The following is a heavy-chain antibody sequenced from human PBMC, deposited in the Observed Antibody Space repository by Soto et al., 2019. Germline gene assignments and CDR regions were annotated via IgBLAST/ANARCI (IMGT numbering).Heavy chain of an antibody. J-gene: IGHJ4*02. CDR1: GFTFSAYW. CDR3: TRGPRVSSTGTGAH. Sequence: PGGSLRLSCEVSGFTFSAYWMHWVRQVPGKGLIWVSRISDDGSTTTYADSVKCRFTISRDNAKNTLYLQMNSLRADDTGLYYCTRGPRVSSTGTGAHWGQGTLVTVSS. V-gene: IGHV3-74*01. CDR2: ISDDGSTT. D-gene: IGHD1-1*01.